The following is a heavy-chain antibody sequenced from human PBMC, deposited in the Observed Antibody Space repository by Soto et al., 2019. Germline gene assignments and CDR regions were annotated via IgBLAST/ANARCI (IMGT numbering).Heavy chain of an antibody. CDR2: ISKDSGRAT. J-gene: IGHJ5*02. V-gene: IGHV3-11*01. CDR1: GFIFRDWF. CDR3: AKDLPGELLPTCFDP. Sequence: GGSLRLSCAASGFIFRDWFMSWIRQAPGKGLEWISYISKDSGRATRYADSVKGRFTISRDNSNNTLYLQMNSLRAEDTAVYYCAKDLPGELLPTCFDPWGQGTLVTVSS. D-gene: IGHD1-26*01.